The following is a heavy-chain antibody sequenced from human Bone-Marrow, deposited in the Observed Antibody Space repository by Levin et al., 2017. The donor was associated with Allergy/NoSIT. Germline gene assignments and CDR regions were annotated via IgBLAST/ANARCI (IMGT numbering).Heavy chain of an antibody. CDR2: ISGDGSGK. V-gene: IGHV3-7*01. CDR3: ARDSSWSLDY. J-gene: IGHJ4*02. D-gene: IGHD6-13*01. CDR1: GFSFSGHW. Sequence: GESLKISCVVAGFSFSGHWMSWVRQAPGKGLEWVANISGDGSGKYYVDSVKGRFTISRDNAKNSLYLQMNSLRAEDTAVYYCARDSSWSLDYWGQGTLVTVSS.